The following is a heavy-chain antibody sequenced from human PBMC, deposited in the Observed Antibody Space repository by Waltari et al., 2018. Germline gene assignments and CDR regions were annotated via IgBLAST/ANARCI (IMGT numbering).Heavy chain of an antibody. V-gene: IGHV3-30-3*01. J-gene: IGHJ4*02. CDR3: ARVYDSSGYYDY. D-gene: IGHD3-22*01. CDR1: GFTFSSYA. Sequence: QVHLVESGGGVVQPGRSLRLSCAASGFTFSSYAIHWVRQAPGKGRGWVAVISYDGSNKYYADSVKGRFTISRYNSKNPLYLQMNSLRAEDTAVYYCARVYDSSGYYDYWGQGTLVTVSS. CDR2: ISYDGSNK.